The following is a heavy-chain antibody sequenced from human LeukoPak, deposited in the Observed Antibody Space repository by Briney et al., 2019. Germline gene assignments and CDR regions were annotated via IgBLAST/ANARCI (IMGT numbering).Heavy chain of an antibody. V-gene: IGHV4-59*12. J-gene: IGHJ6*03. CDR3: ARDRPRLRGYSYGYYYYMDV. D-gene: IGHD5-18*01. Sequence: PSETLSLTCTVSGGSISSYYWSWIRQPPGKGLEWIGYIYYSGSTNYNPSLKRRVSISVDTSKNQFSLKLSSVTAADTAVYYCARDRPRLRGYSYGYYYYMDVWGKGTTVTVSS. CDR2: IYYSGST. CDR1: GGSISSYY.